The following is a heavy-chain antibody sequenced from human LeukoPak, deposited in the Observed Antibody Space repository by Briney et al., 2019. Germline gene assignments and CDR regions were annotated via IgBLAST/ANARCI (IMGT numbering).Heavy chain of an antibody. V-gene: IGHV4-59*01. CDR1: GASITNDY. Sequence: SETLSLTCTVYGASITNDYWSWLRQSPGKGPEWIGTINYSGNTSYNPSVESRVIMSVDASKNQFSLRLTSVTAADSAVYYCARDRPPWWGSLDYWGQGTLVTVSS. CDR3: ARDRPPWWGSLDY. CDR2: INYSGNT. D-gene: IGHD2-8*02. J-gene: IGHJ4*02.